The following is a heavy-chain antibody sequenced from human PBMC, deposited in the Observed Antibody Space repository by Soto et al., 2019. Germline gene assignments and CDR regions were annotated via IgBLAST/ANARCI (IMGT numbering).Heavy chain of an antibody. CDR1: GFTFSHYG. Sequence: QVQLVESGGGVVQPGRSLRLSCVASGFTFSHYGMHWVRQAPGKGLEWVAVISYDGTNKYYADSVKGRFTISRDNSXNXLYLQMNSLRAEDTAVYDCATDGGWLPGYYYYGMDVWGQGTTVTVSS. D-gene: IGHD6-19*01. J-gene: IGHJ6*02. CDR2: ISYDGTNK. CDR3: ATDGGWLPGYYYYGMDV. V-gene: IGHV3-30*03.